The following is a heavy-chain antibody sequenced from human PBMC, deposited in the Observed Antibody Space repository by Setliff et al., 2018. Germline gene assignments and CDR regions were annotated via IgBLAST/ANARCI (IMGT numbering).Heavy chain of an antibody. CDR1: GFTFRDYT. CDR3: VKDRVNDGVWDFDS. D-gene: IGHD4-17*01. J-gene: IGHJ4*02. V-gene: IGHV3-23*01. Sequence: PGESLKLSCAASGFTFRDYTMAWVRQAPGKGLEWVAGVIQDGIGYYADSMKGRSVISRDNSRSSCFLQLNNLRPEDTATYYCVKDRVNDGVWDFDSWGQGIVVTVSS. CDR2: VIQDGIG.